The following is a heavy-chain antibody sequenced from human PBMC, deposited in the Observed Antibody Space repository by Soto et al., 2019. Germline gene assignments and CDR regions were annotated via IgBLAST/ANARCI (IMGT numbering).Heavy chain of an antibody. Sequence: GGSLRLSCAASGFTFSSYSMNWVRQAPGKGLEWVSSISSSSSYIYYADSVKGRFTISRDNAKNSLYLQMNSLRAEDTAVYYCARVYPLPVYYYYYYMDVWGKGTTVTVSS. V-gene: IGHV3-21*01. CDR2: ISSSSSYI. CDR1: GFTFSSYS. D-gene: IGHD2-2*01. J-gene: IGHJ6*03. CDR3: ARVYPLPVYYYYYYMDV.